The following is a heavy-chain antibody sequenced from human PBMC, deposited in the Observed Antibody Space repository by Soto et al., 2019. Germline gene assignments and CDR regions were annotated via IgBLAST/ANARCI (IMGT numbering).Heavy chain of an antibody. CDR3: AKDHGGSYLINYYYYGMDV. Sequence: GGSLRLSCAASGFTFSSYGMHWVRQAPGKGLVWVAVISYDGSNKYYADSVKGRFTISRDNSKNTLYLQMNSLRAEDTAVYYCAKDHGGSYLINYYYYGMDVWGQGTTVTVSS. J-gene: IGHJ6*02. D-gene: IGHD1-26*01. CDR1: GFTFSSYG. V-gene: IGHV3-30*18. CDR2: ISYDGSNK.